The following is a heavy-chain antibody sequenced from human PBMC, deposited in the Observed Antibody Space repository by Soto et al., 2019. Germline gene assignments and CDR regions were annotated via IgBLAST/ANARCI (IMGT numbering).Heavy chain of an antibody. CDR2: IADSGSS. CDR1: GGSISSGSFY. CDR3: ARTTFYDIFTAYYSLFYY. Sequence: QVQLQESGPGLVKPSQPLTLTCTVSGGSISSGSFYWSWIRQHPGKGLEWIGHIADSGSSYYNPSRESRVTISVDTSKNQFSLKLSAVTAADTAVYFCARTTFYDIFTAYYSLFYYWCQGTLVTVSS. D-gene: IGHD3-9*01. V-gene: IGHV4-31*03. J-gene: IGHJ4*02.